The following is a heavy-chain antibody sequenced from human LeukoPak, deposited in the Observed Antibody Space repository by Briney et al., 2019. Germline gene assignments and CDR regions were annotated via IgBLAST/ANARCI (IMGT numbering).Heavy chain of an antibody. Sequence: GGSLRLSCAASGFTLSRYSMTWVRQAPGKGLEWVSSISISSNYIYYTDSLKGRFTISRDNAKNSLYLQMNSLRAEDTAVYYCARGSRFGVVERDAFDIWGQGTMVTVSS. CDR2: ISISSNYI. J-gene: IGHJ3*02. CDR1: GFTLSRYS. V-gene: IGHV3-21*01. D-gene: IGHD3-3*01. CDR3: ARGSRFGVVERDAFDI.